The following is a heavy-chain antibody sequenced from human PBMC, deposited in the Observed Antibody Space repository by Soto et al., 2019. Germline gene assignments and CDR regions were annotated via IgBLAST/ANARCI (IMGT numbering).Heavy chain of an antibody. V-gene: IGHV4-34*01. CDR2: INHSGST. CDR1: GGSFSGYY. CDR3: ARGRAPVWYSSSPSGYYFDY. Sequence: SETLSLTCAVYGGSFSGYYWSWIRQPPGKGLEWIGEINHSGSTNYNPSLKSRVTISVDTSKNQFSLKLSSVTAADTAVYYCARGRAPVWYSSSPSGYYFDYWGQGTLVTVSS. D-gene: IGHD6-6*01. J-gene: IGHJ4*02.